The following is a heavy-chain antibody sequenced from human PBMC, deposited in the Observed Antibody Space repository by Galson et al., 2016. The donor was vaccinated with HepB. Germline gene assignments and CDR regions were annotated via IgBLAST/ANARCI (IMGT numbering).Heavy chain of an antibody. CDR3: ATGRGIYSTRIDH. D-gene: IGHD2/OR15-2a*01. CDR1: GFTFSSFT. V-gene: IGHV3-21*01. CDR2: INPGSSLI. Sequence: SLRLSCAGSGFTFSSFTMTWVRQSPGGGLEWVSSINPGSSLIYYADSVKGRFTISRDNAENTLHLQMNSLRAEDTAVYYCATGRGIYSTRIDHWGQGSLVTVSS. J-gene: IGHJ4*02.